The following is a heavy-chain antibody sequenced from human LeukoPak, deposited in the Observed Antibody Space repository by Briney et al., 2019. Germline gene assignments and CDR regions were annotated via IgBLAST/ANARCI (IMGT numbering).Heavy chain of an antibody. CDR2: IIPILGIA. CDR1: GGTFSSYA. V-gene: IGHV1-69*04. Sequence: SVKVSCKASGGTFSSYAISWVRPAPGQGLEWMGRIIPILGIANYAQKFQGRVTITADKSTSTAYMELSSLRSEDTAVYYCATFTPPNWNYEPVDYWGQGTLVTVSS. CDR3: ATFTPPNWNYEPVDY. J-gene: IGHJ4*02. D-gene: IGHD1-7*01.